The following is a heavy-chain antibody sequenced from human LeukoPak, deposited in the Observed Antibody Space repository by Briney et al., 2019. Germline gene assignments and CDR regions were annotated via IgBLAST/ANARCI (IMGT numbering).Heavy chain of an antibody. D-gene: IGHD5-24*01. CDR3: ARDRATTMFDY. Sequence: GGSLRLSCAASGFTFSNYWMHWVRQAPGMGLVWVSRINSDGSSTTYADSVKGRFTISRDNAKNTLYLQMNSLRADDTAVYDCARDRATTMFDYWAQGTLVTVPS. J-gene: IGHJ4*02. V-gene: IGHV3-74*01. CDR2: INSDGSST. CDR1: GFTFSNYW.